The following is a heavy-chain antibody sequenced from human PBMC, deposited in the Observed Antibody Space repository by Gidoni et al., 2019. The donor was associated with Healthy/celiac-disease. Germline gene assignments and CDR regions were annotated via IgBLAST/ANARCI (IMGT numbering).Heavy chain of an antibody. J-gene: IGHJ5*02. CDR2: IWYDGSNK. Sequence: GASGLTISSYGMHWVRQAPGKGLEWVAVIWYDGSNKYYADSVKGRFTISRDNSKNTLYLQMNSLRAEDTAVYYCARESRDYYGSGSRNWFDPWGQGTLVTVSS. CDR1: GLTISSYG. V-gene: IGHV3-33*01. D-gene: IGHD3-10*01. CDR3: ARESRDYYGSGSRNWFDP.